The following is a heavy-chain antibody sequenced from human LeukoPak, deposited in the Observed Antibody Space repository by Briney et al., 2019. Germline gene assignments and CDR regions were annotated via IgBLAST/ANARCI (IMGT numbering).Heavy chain of an antibody. CDR3: ARGSNSVAY. J-gene: IGHJ4*02. D-gene: IGHD4-23*01. CDR2: ISHSGDT. Sequence: SETLSLTCTVSGGSISSSSYYWSWIRQPPGEGLEWVGEISHSGDTNYNPSLKSRVTISVDTSKNQFSLNLSSVTAADTAVYYCARGSNSVAYWGQGTLVTVSS. CDR1: GGSISSSSYY. V-gene: IGHV4-39*07.